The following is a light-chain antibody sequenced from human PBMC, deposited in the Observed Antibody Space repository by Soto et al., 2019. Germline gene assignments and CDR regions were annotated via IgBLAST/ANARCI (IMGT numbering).Light chain of an antibody. CDR3: QVWYSSTDLYV. CDR1: NIGSES. CDR2: DDS. Sequence: SYELTQPPSVSVAPGQTARITCGGSNIGSESVHWYQQRPGQAPVLVVYDDSDRPSGIPERFSGSNSANTATLTISRVEAGDEADYYCQVWYSSTDLYVFGSGTKVTVL. V-gene: IGLV3-21*02. J-gene: IGLJ1*01.